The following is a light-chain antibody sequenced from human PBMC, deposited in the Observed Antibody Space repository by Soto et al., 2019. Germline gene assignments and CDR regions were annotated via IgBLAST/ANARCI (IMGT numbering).Light chain of an antibody. V-gene: IGKV3-11*01. CDR2: DAS. J-gene: IGKJ4*01. CDR3: QQRSNWPST. CDR1: QSVSTY. Sequence: EIVLTQSPATLSLSPGERATLSCRASQSVSTYLAWYQQKTGQAPRLLIYDASKRATGFPARFSGSGSGTDFPLTISSLEPEDFAVYYCQQRSNWPSTFGGGTRVEIK.